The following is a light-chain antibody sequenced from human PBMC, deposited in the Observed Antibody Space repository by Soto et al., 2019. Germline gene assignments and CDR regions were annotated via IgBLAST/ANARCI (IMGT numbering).Light chain of an antibody. J-gene: IGKJ2*01. Sequence: ERVMTQSPATLSVSPGERATLSCRASQSVSSNLAWYQQKPGQAPRLLIYGGSTRATGIPARFSGNGSGTEFTLTISSLQSEDFAVYYCQQYNNWYSFGQGTKLEIK. CDR3: QQYNNWYS. CDR1: QSVSSN. V-gene: IGKV3-15*01. CDR2: GGS.